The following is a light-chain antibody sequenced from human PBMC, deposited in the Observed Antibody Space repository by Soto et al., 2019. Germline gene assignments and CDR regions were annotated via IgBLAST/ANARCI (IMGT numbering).Light chain of an antibody. J-gene: IGLJ2*01. V-gene: IGLV1-44*01. CDR3: AAWDDSLNDLI. CDR2: SNN. Sequence: QSVLTQPPSASGTPGQRVTLSCSGSSSNIGSNTVNWYQQLPGTAPKLLIYSNNERPSGVPDRFSGSKSGTSASLAISGLQSEAEADYHCAAWDDSLNDLIFGGGTKLTVL. CDR1: SSNIGSNT.